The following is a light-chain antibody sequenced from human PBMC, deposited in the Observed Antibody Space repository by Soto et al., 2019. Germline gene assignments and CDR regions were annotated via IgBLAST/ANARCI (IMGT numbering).Light chain of an antibody. CDR3: QQSYKILT. CDR2: AAS. J-gene: IGKJ4*01. Sequence: DIQLTQSPASLSASVGDRVTITCRASDNIGINLNWYQHQTGTAPKLLIYAASSLQGGVPSRFSGSGYGTQCTLTISGLQTEDCATYYCQQSYKILTFGGGTWGDI. V-gene: IGKV1-39*01. CDR1: DNIGIN.